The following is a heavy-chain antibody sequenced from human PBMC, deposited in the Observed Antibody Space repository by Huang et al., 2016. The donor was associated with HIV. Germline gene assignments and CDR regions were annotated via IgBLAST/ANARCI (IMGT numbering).Heavy chain of an antibody. J-gene: IGHJ4*02. Sequence: EIQLVESGGGSVEPGRSLRLSCVVSGFTFDDYAMHWVRQVPGKGLEWVPGINWKGGNLGYADSVKGRVTISRDNARNSLFLQLDSLRPEDTAFYYCTKAVIMRKFGGAFDYWGQGVPVIVSS. CDR1: GFTFDDYA. V-gene: IGHV3-9*01. CDR3: TKAVIMRKFGGAFDY. CDR2: INWKGGNL. D-gene: IGHD3-16*01.